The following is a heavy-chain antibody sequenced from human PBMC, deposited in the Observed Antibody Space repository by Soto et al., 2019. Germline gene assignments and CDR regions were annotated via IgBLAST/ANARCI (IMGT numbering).Heavy chain of an antibody. CDR1: GFTFSSYG. D-gene: IGHD1-26*01. J-gene: IGHJ4*02. Sequence: QVQLVESGGGVVQPGRSLRLSCVASGFTFSSYGMHWVRQAPGKGLEWVAIISYDGSNTYYADSVKGRFTISRDNFKNKLELEKNSLRAGDTSVYFWAKEGGLSGSYYISSSYYFDYWGQGTLVTVSS. V-gene: IGHV3-30*18. CDR3: AKEGGLSGSYYISSSYYFDY. CDR2: ISYDGSNT.